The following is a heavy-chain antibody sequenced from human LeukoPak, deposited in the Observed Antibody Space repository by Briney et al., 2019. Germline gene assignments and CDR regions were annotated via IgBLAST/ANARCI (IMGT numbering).Heavy chain of an antibody. D-gene: IGHD2-2*02. CDR1: GFTFSSYA. CDR3: ARGLPRYCSSTSCYTGLDY. V-gene: IGHV3-30*07. CDR2: ISYDGSNK. J-gene: IGHJ4*02. Sequence: PGRSLRLSCAASGFTFSSYAMHWVRQAPGKGLEWVAVISYDGSNKYYADSVKGRFTISRDNSKNTLYLQMNSLRAEDTAVYYCARGLPRYCSSTSCYTGLDYWGQGTLVTVSS.